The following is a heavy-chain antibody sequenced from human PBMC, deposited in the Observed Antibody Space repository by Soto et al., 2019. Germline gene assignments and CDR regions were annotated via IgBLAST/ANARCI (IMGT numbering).Heavy chain of an antibody. J-gene: IGHJ6*02. V-gene: IGHV3-48*03. CDR1: GFTFSSYE. CDR3: ARDVGPYYYYYGMDV. CDR2: ISSSGSTI. D-gene: IGHD1-26*01. Sequence: PGGSLRLSCAASGFTFSSYEMNWVRQAPGKGLEWVSYISSSGSTIYYADSVKGRFTISRDNAKNSLYLQMNSLRAEDTAVYYCARDVGPYYYYYGMDVWGQGTTVTVSS.